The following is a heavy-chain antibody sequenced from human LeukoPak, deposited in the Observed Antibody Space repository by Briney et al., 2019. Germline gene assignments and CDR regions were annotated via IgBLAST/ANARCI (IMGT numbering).Heavy chain of an antibody. D-gene: IGHD3-10*01. CDR2: INHSGST. J-gene: IGHJ6*02. V-gene: IGHV4-34*01. CDR3: ARGRSPGAYWVRGVFRVEYYYYYGMDV. Sequence: PSETLPLTCTVYDGSFSGYYWTWIRQSPGKGLEWIGEINHSGSTNYNPSLKSRVTISLDTSKNQFSLRLNSVTAADTAVYYCARGRSPGAYWVRGVFRVEYYYYYGMDVWGQGTTVTVSS. CDR1: DGSFSGYY.